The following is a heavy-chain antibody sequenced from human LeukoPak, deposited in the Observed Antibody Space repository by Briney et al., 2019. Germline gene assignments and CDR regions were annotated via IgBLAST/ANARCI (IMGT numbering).Heavy chain of an antibody. CDR1: GSTFSGYE. Sequence: PGGSLRLSCAASGSTFSGYEMNWVRQAPGKGLEWVSYISSSGSIIYYADSVKGRFTISRDNAKNSLYLQMNSLRAEDTAVYYCARDDAGYSSGWYWVYWGQGTLVTVSS. CDR3: ARDDAGYSSGWYWVY. CDR2: ISSSGSII. D-gene: IGHD6-19*01. V-gene: IGHV3-48*03. J-gene: IGHJ4*02.